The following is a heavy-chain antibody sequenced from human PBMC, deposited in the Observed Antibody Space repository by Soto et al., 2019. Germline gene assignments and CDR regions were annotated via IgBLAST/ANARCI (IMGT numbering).Heavy chain of an antibody. V-gene: IGHV3-64*01. J-gene: IGHJ3*02. CDR3: ARDHNDYSAFDI. CDR2: ISSNGGST. D-gene: IGHD4-17*01. CDR1: GFTFSSYA. Sequence: PGGSLRLSCAASGFTFSSYAMHWVRQAPGKGLEYVSAISSNGGSTYYANSVKGRFTISRDNSKNTLYLQMGSLRAEDMAVYYCARDHNDYSAFDIWGQGTMVTVS.